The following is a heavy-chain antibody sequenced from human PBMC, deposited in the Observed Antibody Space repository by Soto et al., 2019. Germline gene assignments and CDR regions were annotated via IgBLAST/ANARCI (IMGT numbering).Heavy chain of an antibody. CDR2: ISYDGSNK. D-gene: IGHD1-7*01. V-gene: IGHV3-30-3*01. CDR1: GFTFSSYA. J-gene: IGHJ4*02. CDR3: ARVGGDNWNYCYFDY. Sequence: QVQLVESGGGVVQPGRSLRLSCAASGFTFSSYAMHWVRQAPGKGLEWVAVISYDGSNKYYADSVKGRFTISRDNSKNTLYLQMNSLRAEDTVVYYCARVGGDNWNYCYFDYWGQGTLVTVSS.